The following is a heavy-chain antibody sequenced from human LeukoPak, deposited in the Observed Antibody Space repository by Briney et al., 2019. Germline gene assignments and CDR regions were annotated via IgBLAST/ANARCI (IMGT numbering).Heavy chain of an antibody. D-gene: IGHD3-10*01. J-gene: IGHJ5*02. CDR2: IIPIFGTA. V-gene: IGHV1-69*05. Sequence: SVKVSCKASGGTFSSYAISWVRQAPGQGLEWMGGIIPIFGTANYAQKFQGRVTMTRDTSISTAYMELSRLRSDDTAVYYCARGEGDYYGSGSYYNSWFDPWGQGTLVTVSS. CDR3: ARGEGDYYGSGSYYNSWFDP. CDR1: GGTFSSYA.